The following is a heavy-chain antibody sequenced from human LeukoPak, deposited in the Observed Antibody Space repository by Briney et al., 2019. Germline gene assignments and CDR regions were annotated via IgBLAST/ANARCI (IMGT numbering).Heavy chain of an antibody. CDR1: GGSFSGYY. CDR2: INHNGNT. Sequence: PSETLSLTCAVYGGSFSGYYWSWIRQPPGKGLEWIGEINHNGNTNYNPSLKSRVTISVDTSKNQFSLKLSSVTAADTAVYYCASSTIFGVVANWLDPWGQGTLVTVSS. J-gene: IGHJ5*02. V-gene: IGHV4-34*01. CDR3: ASSTIFGVVANWLDP. D-gene: IGHD3-3*01.